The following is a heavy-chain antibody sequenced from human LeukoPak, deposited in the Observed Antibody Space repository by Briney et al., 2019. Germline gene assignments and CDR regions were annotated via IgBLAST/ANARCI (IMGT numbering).Heavy chain of an antibody. CDR2: IDPHSGDT. V-gene: IGHV1-2*02. CDR3: ARVRGGYCTGDRCYGDFFFDN. D-gene: IGHD2-15*01. J-gene: IGHJ4*02. Sequence: ASVRVSCKPSGYNFIGYFIHWVRQAPGQGLEWMGWIDPHSGDTAYANKFQGRVTLTRDTTTTTVYMESNSLRSDDTAVYFCARVRGGYCTGDRCYGDFFFDNWGQGTLVTVTS. CDR1: GYNFIGYF.